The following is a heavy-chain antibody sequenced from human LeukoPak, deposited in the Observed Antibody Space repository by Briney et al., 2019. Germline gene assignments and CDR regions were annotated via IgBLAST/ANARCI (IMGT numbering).Heavy chain of an antibody. D-gene: IGHD2-2*01. CDR2: ISTYNGNT. V-gene: IGHV1-18*01. J-gene: IGHJ5*02. Sequence: ASVKVSCKASGYTLTNYGISWVRQAPGQRLEWMGWISTYNGNTNYAENLQGRVTMTTDTSTTTAYLELRSLRSDDSAVYYCARDHCTSSACYYDNWFDPWGPGTLVTVSS. CDR1: GYTLTNYG. CDR3: ARDHCTSSACYYDNWFDP.